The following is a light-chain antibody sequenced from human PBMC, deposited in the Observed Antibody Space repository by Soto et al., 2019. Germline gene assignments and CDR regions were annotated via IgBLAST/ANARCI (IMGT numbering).Light chain of an antibody. CDR3: QQYNNWWT. V-gene: IGKV3-15*01. CDR2: GAS. J-gene: IGKJ1*01. CDR1: LYISNQ. Sequence: IVMSQSPATLSVSPGEKATLSCRASLYISNQVSWYQQKPGQAPRLLIYGASTRATGVPARFSGSGSGTEFTLTISSLQSEDFAVYYCQQYNNWWTFGQGTKVDI.